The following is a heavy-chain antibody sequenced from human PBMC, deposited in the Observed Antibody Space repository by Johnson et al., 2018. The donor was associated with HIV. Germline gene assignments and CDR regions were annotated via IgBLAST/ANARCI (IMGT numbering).Heavy chain of an antibody. CDR3: ARDGSTSCYDCFDAFDI. V-gene: IGHV3-30*02. Sequence: VQVLESGGGVVQPGGSLRLSCAASGFTFSSYGMHWVRQAPGKGLEWVAFIRYDGSNKYYAESVRGRFTISRDNSKNMLYLQMNSLRAEDTAVYYCARDGSTSCYDCFDAFDIWGQGTMVTVSS. D-gene: IGHD2-2*01. CDR2: IRYDGSNK. J-gene: IGHJ3*02. CDR1: GFTFSSYG.